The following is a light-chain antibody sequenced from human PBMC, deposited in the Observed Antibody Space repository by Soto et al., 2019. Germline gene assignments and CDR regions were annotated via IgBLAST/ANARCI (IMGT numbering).Light chain of an antibody. CDR2: AAS. J-gene: IGKJ3*01. CDR3: KKYSSVPV. CDR1: QGIRNF. V-gene: IGKV1-27*01. Sequence: DIQMTQSPTSLSASVGDRVTITCRASQGIRNFVAWYQQKPGKAPKLLIYAASTLQSGVPSRFSGSGSGTDVTLTINSLQPEDVATYCCKKYSSVPVFGPGTKVEIK.